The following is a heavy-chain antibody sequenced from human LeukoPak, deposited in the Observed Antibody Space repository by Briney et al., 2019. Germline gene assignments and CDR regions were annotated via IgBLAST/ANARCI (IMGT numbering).Heavy chain of an antibody. J-gene: IGHJ4*02. D-gene: IGHD3-9*01. Sequence: GESLKISCKGSGYSITSYWIGWVRQMPGKGLEWMGIIYPGDSDTRYSPSFQGRVTISADKSISTAYLQWSSLKASDTAMYYCARLVTPNYDILTGYPDYWGQGTLVTVSS. CDR3: ARLVTPNYDILTGYPDY. CDR2: IYPGDSDT. CDR1: GYSITSYW. V-gene: IGHV5-51*01.